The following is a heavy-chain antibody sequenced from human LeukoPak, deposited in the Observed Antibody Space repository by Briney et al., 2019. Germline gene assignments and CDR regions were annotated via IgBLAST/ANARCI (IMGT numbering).Heavy chain of an antibody. J-gene: IGHJ4*02. D-gene: IGHD4-17*01. V-gene: IGHV4-59*08. Sequence: SETLSLTCTVSGGSISSYYWSWIRQPPGKGLEWIGYIYYSVSTNYNPSLKSRVTISVDTSKNQFSLKLSSVTAADTAVYYCARQRDGHYGDYTYWGQGNLVSVSS. CDR3: ARQRDGHYGDYTY. CDR2: IYYSVST. CDR1: GGSISSYY.